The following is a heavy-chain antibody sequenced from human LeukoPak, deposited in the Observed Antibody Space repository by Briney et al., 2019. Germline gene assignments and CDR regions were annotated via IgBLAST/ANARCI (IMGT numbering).Heavy chain of an antibody. CDR2: IYSGDST. Sequence: GGSLRLSCAASEFPVGSNYMTWVRQAPGKGLEWVSLIYSGDSTYYADSVKGRFTISRDNSKNTLYLQMNSLRAEDTAVYYCAKGQYSSSYSFYYYYYYMDVWGKGTTVTVSS. CDR1: EFPVGSNY. D-gene: IGHD6-13*01. J-gene: IGHJ6*03. V-gene: IGHV3-66*01. CDR3: AKGQYSSSYSFYYYYYYMDV.